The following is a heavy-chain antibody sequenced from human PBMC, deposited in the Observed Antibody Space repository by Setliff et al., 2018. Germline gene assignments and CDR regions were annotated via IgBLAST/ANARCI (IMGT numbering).Heavy chain of an antibody. Sequence: GASVKVSCKVSGGTFSNYAINWVRQAPGQGLQWMGRSIPVLGSADYAQTFQGRVTFTADESTRTAYMELSSLKSEDTAVYFCARYFSSDPFDIWGRGTLVTVSS. J-gene: IGHJ3*02. CDR3: ARYFSSDPFDI. CDR1: GGTFSNYA. V-gene: IGHV1-69*11. CDR2: SIPVLGSA. D-gene: IGHD2-8*01.